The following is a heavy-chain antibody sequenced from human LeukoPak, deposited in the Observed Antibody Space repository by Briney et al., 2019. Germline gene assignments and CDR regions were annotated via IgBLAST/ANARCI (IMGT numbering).Heavy chain of an antibody. CDR2: FYLRDSDP. D-gene: IGHD3-22*01. CDR3: ARHQRAYCYDSSGYYNY. CDR1: GYRFTNYL. J-gene: IGHJ4*02. Sequence: GEAPKIPRKGSGYRFTNYLLGLVRQIPRKGLGWVWVFYLRDSDPRYSLSFQGQVTISADKSISTAYLQWSSLKASDTAMYYCARHQRAYCYDSSGYYNYWGQGTLVTVSS. V-gene: IGHV5-51*01.